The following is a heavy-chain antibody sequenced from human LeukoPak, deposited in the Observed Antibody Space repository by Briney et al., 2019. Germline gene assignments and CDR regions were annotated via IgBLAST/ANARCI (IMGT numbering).Heavy chain of an antibody. CDR2: IRYDGDNK. Sequence: GGSLRLSCAASGFSFSSYGMHWVRQAPGKGLEWVAFIRYDGDNKYYTDSVKGRFTISRDNSKNTLYLQMNGLRVEDTAVYYCAKDLNGYCYTTSCWGGFDYWGQGTLVTVSS. D-gene: IGHD2-2*03. J-gene: IGHJ4*02. V-gene: IGHV3-30*02. CDR3: AKDLNGYCYTTSCWGGFDY. CDR1: GFSFSSYG.